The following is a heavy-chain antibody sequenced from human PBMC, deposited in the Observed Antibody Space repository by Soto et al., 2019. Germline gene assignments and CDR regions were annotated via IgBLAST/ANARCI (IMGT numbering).Heavy chain of an antibody. CDR3: ASHSAYYYDKDY. CDR2: IYYSGST. V-gene: IGHV4-31*03. Sequence: SETLSLTCTVSGGSISSGGYYWMWIRQHPGKGLEWIGYIYYSGSTYYNPSLKSRVTISVDTSKNQFSLKLSSVTAADTAVYYCASHSAYYYDKDYWGQGTLVTVSS. J-gene: IGHJ4*02. CDR1: GGSISSGGYY. D-gene: IGHD3-22*01.